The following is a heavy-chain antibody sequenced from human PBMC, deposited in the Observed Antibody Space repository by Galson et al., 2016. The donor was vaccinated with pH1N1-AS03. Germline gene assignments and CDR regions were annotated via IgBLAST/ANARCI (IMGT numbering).Heavy chain of an antibody. CDR3: ARGVRVDCGRELCYSGMDV. Sequence: SETLSLTCTVSGVSVSSYHWSWIRQSAGKGLEWIGRMYDSGFTSYNPSLRSRVTMSMDTSKNQFSLELNSVTAADTAIYYCARGVRVDCGRELCYSGMDVWGQGATVTVSS. V-gene: IGHV4-4*07. D-gene: IGHD2-21*01. CDR2: MYDSGFT. J-gene: IGHJ6*02. CDR1: GVSVSSYH.